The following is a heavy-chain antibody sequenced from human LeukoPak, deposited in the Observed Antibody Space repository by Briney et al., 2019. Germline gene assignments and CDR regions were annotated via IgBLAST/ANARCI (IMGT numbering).Heavy chain of an antibody. CDR1: GGSFSGYY. CDR2: INHSGST. D-gene: IGHD6-13*01. Sequence: SETLSLTCAVYGGSFSGYYWSWIRQPPGKGLEWIGEINHSGSTNYNPSLKSRVTISVDTSKNQFSLKLSSVTAADTAVYYCAILLVPNGDYWGQGTLVTVSS. J-gene: IGHJ4*02. CDR3: AILLVPNGDY. V-gene: IGHV4-34*01.